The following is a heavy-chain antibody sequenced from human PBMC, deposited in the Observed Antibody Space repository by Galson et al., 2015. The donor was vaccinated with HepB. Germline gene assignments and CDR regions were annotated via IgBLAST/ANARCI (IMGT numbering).Heavy chain of an antibody. Sequence: SLRLSCAAPGFTFDNYAMHWVRQAPGKGLEWVSGISWNSGSIGYADSVKGRFTISRDNAKNSLYLQMNSLRAEDTALYYCAKDPLRFREPEYNWFDPWGQGTLVTVSS. CDR2: ISWNSGSI. J-gene: IGHJ5*02. D-gene: IGHD3-10*01. CDR3: AKDPLRFREPEYNWFDP. V-gene: IGHV3-9*01. CDR1: GFTFDNYA.